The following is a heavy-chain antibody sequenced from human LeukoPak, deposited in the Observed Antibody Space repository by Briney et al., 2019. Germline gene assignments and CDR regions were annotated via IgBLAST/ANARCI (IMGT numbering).Heavy chain of an antibody. D-gene: IGHD5-12*01. J-gene: IGHJ4*02. CDR3: ARRGGYDLLDY. V-gene: IGHV4-34*01. CDR2: INHSGST. Sequence: SETLSLTCAVYGGSFSGYYWSWIRQPPGKGLEWIGEINHSGSTNYNPSLKSRVTISVDTSKNQFSLKLSSVTAADTAVYYCARRGGYDLLDYWGQGTLVTVSS. CDR1: GGSFSGYY.